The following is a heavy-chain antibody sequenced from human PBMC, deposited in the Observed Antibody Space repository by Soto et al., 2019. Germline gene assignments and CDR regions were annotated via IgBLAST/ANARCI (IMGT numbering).Heavy chain of an antibody. V-gene: IGHV4-61*08. CDR3: AREGISVASATASHYYGMDI. J-gene: IGHJ6*02. D-gene: IGHD1-26*01. Sequence: SETLSLTWTVSGACVRRDAFYWGWIRQPPGKGLEWIGYAFYNGSTIYNPSLESRVTISVDTSKNQFCLKMNFVTAADTAVYYCAREGISVASATASHYYGMDIWGPGTLVTV. CDR2: AFYNGST. CDR1: GACVRRDAFY.